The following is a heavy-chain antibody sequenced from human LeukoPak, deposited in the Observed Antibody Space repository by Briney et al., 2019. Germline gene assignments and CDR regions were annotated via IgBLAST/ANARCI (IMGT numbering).Heavy chain of an antibody. CDR1: GVSMISTNSY. CDR3: ARKREGPATGIDY. D-gene: IGHD2-15*01. Sequence: SETLSLTCTVSGVSMISTNSYWGWIRQSPRTGLEWIGNIYSSGRTYYNPSLKSRVTISIDMSENQFSLKLTSVTAADTAVYYCARKREGPATGIDYWGQGTLVTVSS. V-gene: IGHV4-39*07. CDR2: IYSSGRT. J-gene: IGHJ4*02.